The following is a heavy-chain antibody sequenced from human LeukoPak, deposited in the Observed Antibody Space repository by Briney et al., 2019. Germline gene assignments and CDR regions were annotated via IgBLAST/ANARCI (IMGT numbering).Heavy chain of an antibody. D-gene: IGHD3-3*01. V-gene: IGHV3-21*01. CDR3: ARRGIFGVVIMHYFGY. CDR1: GFTFSSYS. J-gene: IGHJ4*02. CDR2: ISSSSSYI. Sequence: GGSLRLSCAASGFTFSSYSMNWVRQAPGEGLEWVSSISSSSSYIYYADSVKGRFTISRDNAKNSLYLQMNSLRAEDTAVYYCARRGIFGVVIMHYFGYWGQGNLVTVSS.